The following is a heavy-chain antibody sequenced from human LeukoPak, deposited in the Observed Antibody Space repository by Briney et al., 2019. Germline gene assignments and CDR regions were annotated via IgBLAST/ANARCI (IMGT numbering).Heavy chain of an antibody. CDR1: SSYY. D-gene: IGHD6-25*01. CDR3: ARLSTAAADSDY. V-gene: IGHV3-7*01. J-gene: IGHJ4*02. Sequence: SSYYWGWIRQPPGKGLEWVANIKQDGFEKYYVDSVKGRFTISRDNGKNSLFLQMNSLRAEDTAVYYCARLSTAAADSDYWGQGTLVTVSS. CDR2: IKQDGFEK.